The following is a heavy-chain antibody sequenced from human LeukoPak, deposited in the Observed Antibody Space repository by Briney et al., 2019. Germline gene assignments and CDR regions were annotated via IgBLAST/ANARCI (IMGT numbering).Heavy chain of an antibody. CDR3: ARYGPHYFYMDV. CDR2: IYYSGST. Sequence: PSETLSLTCTVSGGSISSYYWSWIRQPPGKGLEWIGYIYYSGSTNYEPSLKSRVTMSVDTSKNKFSLKLSSVTAADTAVYYCARYGPHYFYMDVWGKGTTVTVSS. V-gene: IGHV4-59*01. D-gene: IGHD3-10*01. J-gene: IGHJ6*03. CDR1: GGSISSYY.